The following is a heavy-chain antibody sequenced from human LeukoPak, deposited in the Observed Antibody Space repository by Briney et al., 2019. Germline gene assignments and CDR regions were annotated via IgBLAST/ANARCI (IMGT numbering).Heavy chain of an antibody. CDR1: GFTFSSYA. Sequence: GGSLRLSCAASGFTFSSYAMHWVRQAPGKGLEWVAVISYDGSNKYYADSVKGRFTISRDNSKNTLYLQMNSLRAEDTAVYYCVRDHDYDILTGYFVVYWGQGTLVTVSS. V-gene: IGHV3-30*04. J-gene: IGHJ4*02. CDR2: ISYDGSNK. D-gene: IGHD3-9*01. CDR3: VRDHDYDILTGYFVVY.